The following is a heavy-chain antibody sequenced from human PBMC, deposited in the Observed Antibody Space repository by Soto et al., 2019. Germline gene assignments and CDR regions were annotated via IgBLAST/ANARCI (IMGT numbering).Heavy chain of an antibody. V-gene: IGHV1-58*01. J-gene: IGHJ5*02. CDR3: AADKTYYDILTGYPEPNWFDP. Sequence: SVKVSCKASGFAFTSSAVQWVRQARGQRLEWIGWIVVGSGNTNYAQKFQERVTIARDMSTSTAYMELSSLRSEDTAVYYCAADKTYYDILTGYPEPNWFDPWGQGTLVTVSS. D-gene: IGHD3-9*01. CDR1: GFAFTSSA. CDR2: IVVGSGNT.